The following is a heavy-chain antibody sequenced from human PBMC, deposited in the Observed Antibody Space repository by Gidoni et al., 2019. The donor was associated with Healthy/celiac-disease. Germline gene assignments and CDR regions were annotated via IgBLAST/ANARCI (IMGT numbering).Heavy chain of an antibody. Sequence: QVTLKESGPALVKPTQNLTLTCTFSGFSLSTSGMRVSWILQPPGKALEWLARIDWDDDKFYSTSLKTRLTISKDTSKNQVVLTMTNMDPVDTATYYCARMIRGDSSGYYYFDYWGQGTLVTVSS. J-gene: IGHJ4*02. CDR1: GFSLSTSGMR. D-gene: IGHD3-22*01. CDR3: ARMIRGDSSGYYYFDY. V-gene: IGHV2-70*04. CDR2: IDWDDDK.